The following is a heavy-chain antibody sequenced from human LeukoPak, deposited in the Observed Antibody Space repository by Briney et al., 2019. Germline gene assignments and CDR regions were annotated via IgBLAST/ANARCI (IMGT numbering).Heavy chain of an antibody. CDR3: ARHGGCSGYDN. CDR2: IYYSGST. Sequence: SETLSLTCTVSGGSISSYYWSWIRQPPGKGLEWIGYIYYSGSTNYNPSLKSRVTISVDTSKNQFSLKLSSVTAADTAVYYCARHGGCSGYDNWGQGTLVTVSS. J-gene: IGHJ4*02. CDR1: GGSISSYY. D-gene: IGHD5-12*01. V-gene: IGHV4-59*08.